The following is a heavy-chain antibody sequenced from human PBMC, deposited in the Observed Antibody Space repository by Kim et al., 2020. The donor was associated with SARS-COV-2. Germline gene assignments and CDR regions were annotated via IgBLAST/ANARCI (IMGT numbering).Heavy chain of an antibody. V-gene: IGHV5-51*01. J-gene: IGHJ6*02. D-gene: IGHD3-3*01. CDR3: ARLGYDFWSGYHDYYYYGMDV. CDR1: GYSFTSYW. Sequence: GESLKISCKGSGYSFTSYWIGWVRQMPGKGLEWMGIIYPGDSDTRYSPSFQGQVTISADKSISTAYLQWSSLKASDTAMYYCARLGYDFWSGYHDYYYYGMDVWGQGTTVTVSS. CDR2: IYPGDSDT.